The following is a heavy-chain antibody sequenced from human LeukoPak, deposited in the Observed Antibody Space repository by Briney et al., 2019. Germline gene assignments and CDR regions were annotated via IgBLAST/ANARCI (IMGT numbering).Heavy chain of an antibody. CDR2: ISGSGDIA. V-gene: IGHV3-23*01. Sequence: GGSLRLSCAASGFTFSNFAMTWVRQAPGRGLEWVSVISGSGDIAYYSDSVKGRFTISRDNSKNTLYMQINSLRAADTAVYYCAKSEDIWCGADCPIDCWGQGTLVTVSS. CDR3: AKSEDIWCGADCPIDC. J-gene: IGHJ4*02. CDR1: GFTFSNFA. D-gene: IGHD2-21*02.